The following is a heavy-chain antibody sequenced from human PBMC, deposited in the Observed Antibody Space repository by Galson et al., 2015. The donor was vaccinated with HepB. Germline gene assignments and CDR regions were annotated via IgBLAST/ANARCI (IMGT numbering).Heavy chain of an antibody. V-gene: IGHV1-24*01. CDR1: GYTLTELS. CDR3: ASGLLYYYDSSGYYYSDY. J-gene: IGHJ4*02. Sequence: SVKVSCKVSGYTLTELSMHWVRQAPGKGLEWMGGFDPEDGETIYAQKFQGRVTMTEDTSTDTAYMELSSLRSEDTAVYYCASGLLYYYDSSGYYYSDYWGQGTLVTVSS. CDR2: FDPEDGET. D-gene: IGHD3-22*01.